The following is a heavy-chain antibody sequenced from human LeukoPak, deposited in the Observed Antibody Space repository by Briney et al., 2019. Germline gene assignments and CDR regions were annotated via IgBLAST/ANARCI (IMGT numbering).Heavy chain of an antibody. J-gene: IGHJ4*02. D-gene: IGHD6-19*01. CDR1: GFTFSTYE. Sequence: GGPARLSCAASGFTFSTYEMNWARQAPGKGLEWVSYISTRATTIYYADSVKGRFTISRDNAKNSLYLQMNSLRAEDTAVYYCARLTWLDFDYWGQGPVVTVSS. CDR3: ARLTWLDFDY. CDR2: ISTRATTI. V-gene: IGHV3-48*03.